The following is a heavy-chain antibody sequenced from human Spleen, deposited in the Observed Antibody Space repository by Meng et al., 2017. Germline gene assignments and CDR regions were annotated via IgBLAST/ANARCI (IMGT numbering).Heavy chain of an antibody. J-gene: IGHJ4*02. D-gene: IGHD6-13*01. Sequence: SETLSLTCTVSGGSISSSSYYWGWIRQPPGKGREWIGSIYYSGSTYYNPSLKSRVTITVDTSKNQFSLKLSSVTAADTAVYYCARASKMAAAGTGTNFDYWGQGSLVTVSS. CDR1: GGSISSSSYY. V-gene: IGHV4-39*07. CDR3: ARASKMAAAGTGTNFDY. CDR2: IYYSGST.